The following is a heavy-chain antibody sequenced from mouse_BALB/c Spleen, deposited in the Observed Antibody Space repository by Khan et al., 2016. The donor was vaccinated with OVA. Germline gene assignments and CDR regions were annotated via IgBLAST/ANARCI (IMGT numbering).Heavy chain of an antibody. CDR1: GFTFSDYG. CDR3: ARSWAMDY. V-gene: IGHV5-15*02. CDR2: ISNLAYTI. J-gene: IGHJ4*01. Sequence: EVQLQESGGGLVQPGGSRKLSCAASGFTFSDYGMAWVRQAPGKGPEWIAVISNLAYTIYYADTVTGRFTISRENAKNTLYLEMSSLRSEDTAMYYCARSWAMDYWGQGTSGTVSS.